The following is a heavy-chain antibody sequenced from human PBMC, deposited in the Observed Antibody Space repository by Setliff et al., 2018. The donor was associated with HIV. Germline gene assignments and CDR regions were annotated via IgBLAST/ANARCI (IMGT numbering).Heavy chain of an antibody. CDR2: INTNTGDP. Sequence: ASVKVSCKASGYTFTNYIMNWVRQAPGQGLEWMGWINTNTGDPTYAQGFTGRFVFSLDTSVSTAYLQISSLKAEDTAVYYCARVGCSSTTCPWAWYFDLWGRGTLVTVSS. V-gene: IGHV7-4-1*02. D-gene: IGHD2-2*01. CDR1: GYTFTNYI. CDR3: ARVGCSSTTCPWAWYFDL. J-gene: IGHJ2*01.